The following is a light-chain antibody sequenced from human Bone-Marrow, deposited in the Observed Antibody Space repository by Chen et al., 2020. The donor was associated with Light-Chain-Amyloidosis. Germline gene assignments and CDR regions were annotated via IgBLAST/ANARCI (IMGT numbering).Light chain of an antibody. CDR2: GAS. V-gene: IGKV3-15*01. Sequence: EIVMTQSPATLSVSPGERATLSCRASQSVSSNLAWYQQKPGQAPRLLIYGASTRATGIQARFSGSGSGTEFTLTISSLQSEDFAVYYCQQYHNWPPWTFGQGTMVEIK. CDR3: QQYHNWPPWT. CDR1: QSVSSN. J-gene: IGKJ1*01.